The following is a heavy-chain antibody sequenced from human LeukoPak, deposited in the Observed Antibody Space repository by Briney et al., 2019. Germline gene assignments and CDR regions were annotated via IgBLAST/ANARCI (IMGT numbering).Heavy chain of an antibody. CDR1: GFTVSSNF. CDR3: ARGPGIAAAGSFDY. Sequence: PGGSLRLSCAASGFTVSSNFMSWVRQAPGKGLEWVSTIYTGGSTYYADSVKGRFIISRDNSKNTVYLQMNSLRAEDTAVYYCARGPGIAAAGSFDYWGQGTLVTVSS. V-gene: IGHV3-53*01. J-gene: IGHJ4*02. CDR2: IYTGGST. D-gene: IGHD6-13*01.